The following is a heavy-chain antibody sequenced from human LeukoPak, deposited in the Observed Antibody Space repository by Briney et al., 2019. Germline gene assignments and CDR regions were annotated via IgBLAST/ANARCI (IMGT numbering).Heavy chain of an antibody. Sequence: SVKVSCKAAGGTFSRHAISWVRQAPGQGLEWMGRIIPIFGTANYAQKFQGRVTITTDESTSTAYMELSSLRSEDTAVYYCALSYFDWLLIDYWGQGSLVTASS. CDR2: IIPIFGTA. D-gene: IGHD3-9*01. V-gene: IGHV1-69*05. CDR3: ALSYFDWLLIDY. J-gene: IGHJ4*02. CDR1: GGTFSRHA.